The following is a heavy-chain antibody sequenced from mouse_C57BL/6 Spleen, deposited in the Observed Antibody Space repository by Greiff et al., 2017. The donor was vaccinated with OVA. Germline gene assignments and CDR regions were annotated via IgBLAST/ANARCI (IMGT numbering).Heavy chain of an antibody. V-gene: IGHV5-16*01. Sequence: EVKVVESEGGLVQPGSSMKLSCTASGFTFSDYYMAWVRQVPEKGLEWVANINYDGSSTYYLDSLKSRFIISRDNAKNILYLQMSSLKSEDTATYYCARPGYDGYYVNWYFDVWGTGTTVTVSS. CDR1: GFTFSDYY. D-gene: IGHD2-3*01. CDR2: INYDGSST. J-gene: IGHJ1*03. CDR3: ARPGYDGYYVNWYFDV.